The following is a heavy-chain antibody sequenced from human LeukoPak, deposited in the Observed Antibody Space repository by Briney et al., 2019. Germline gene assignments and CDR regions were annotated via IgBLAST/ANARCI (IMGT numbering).Heavy chain of an antibody. CDR1: SGSISSYY. CDR2: IYGSGSA. D-gene: IGHD5/OR15-5a*01. Sequence: NTSETLSLTCTVSSGSISSYYWAWIRQPAGKGLEWIGRIYGSGSANYNPSLTSRVTMPLDTSKNQVSLKLNSVTAADTAVYYCTRGHQGSTPHDAFDIWGQGALVTVSS. J-gene: IGHJ3*02. V-gene: IGHV4-4*07. CDR3: TRGHQGSTPHDAFDI.